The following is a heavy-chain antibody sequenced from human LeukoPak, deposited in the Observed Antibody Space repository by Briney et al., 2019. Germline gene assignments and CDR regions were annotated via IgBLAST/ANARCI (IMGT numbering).Heavy chain of an antibody. J-gene: IGHJ6*04. Sequence: GGSLRLSCAASGFTFSDYEMNWVRQAPGKGLEWVSYISFTGNTIKYADSVKGRFTISRDNAKNSLYLQMNSLRAEDTAVYYCAELGITMIGGVWGKGTTVTISS. V-gene: IGHV3-48*03. D-gene: IGHD3-10*02. CDR1: GFTFSDYE. CDR2: ISFTGNTI. CDR3: AELGITMIGGV.